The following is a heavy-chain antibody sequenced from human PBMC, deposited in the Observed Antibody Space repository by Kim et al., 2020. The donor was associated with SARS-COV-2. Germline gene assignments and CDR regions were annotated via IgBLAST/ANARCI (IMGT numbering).Heavy chain of an antibody. Sequence: RGRLTITRDDSQDTRYLKMNSLRAEDTAVYYCAKQRGYYDSSGYDYYFDYWGQGTLVTVSS. V-gene: IGHV3-33*06. CDR3: AKQRGYYDSSGYDYYFDY. D-gene: IGHD3-22*01. J-gene: IGHJ4*02.